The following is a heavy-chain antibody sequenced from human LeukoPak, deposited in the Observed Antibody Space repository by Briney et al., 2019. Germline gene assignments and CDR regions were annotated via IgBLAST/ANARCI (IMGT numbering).Heavy chain of an antibody. Sequence: GGSLRLSCAASGFTFSNYGMHWVRQAPGKGLEWVAVISYDGSNKYYADSVKGRFTISRDNSKNTLYLQMNSLRAEDTAVYYCAKDKYSGSYGPLDYWGQGTLVAVSS. V-gene: IGHV3-30*18. J-gene: IGHJ4*02. CDR3: AKDKYSGSYGPLDY. CDR2: ISYDGSNK. D-gene: IGHD1-26*01. CDR1: GFTFSNYG.